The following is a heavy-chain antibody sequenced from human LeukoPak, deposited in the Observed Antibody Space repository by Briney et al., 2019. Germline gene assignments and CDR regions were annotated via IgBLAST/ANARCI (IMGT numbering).Heavy chain of an antibody. J-gene: IGHJ3*02. D-gene: IGHD6-13*01. CDR1: GFTFSSYG. V-gene: IGHV3-33*01. CDR2: IWYDGSNK. Sequence: PGGSLRLSCAASGFTFSSYGMHWVRQAPGKGLEWVAVIWYDGSNKYYADSVKGRFTISRDNSKNTLYLRMNSLRAEDTAVYYCARTKGSSSLVGAFDIWGQGTMVTVSS. CDR3: ARTKGSSSLVGAFDI.